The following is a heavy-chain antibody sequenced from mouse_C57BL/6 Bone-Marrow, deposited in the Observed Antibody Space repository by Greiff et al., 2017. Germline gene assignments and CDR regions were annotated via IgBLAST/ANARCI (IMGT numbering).Heavy chain of an antibody. CDR1: GFTFSSYA. D-gene: IGHD2-4*01. Sequence: EVQRVESGGGLVKPGGSLKLSCAASGFTFSSYAMSWVRQTPEKRLEWVATISDGGSYTYYPDNVKGRFTISRDNAKKNLYLQMSHLKSEDTAMYYCARDALYYDYHYYAMDYWGQGTSVTVSS. V-gene: IGHV5-4*01. CDR3: ARDALYYDYHYYAMDY. CDR2: ISDGGSYT. J-gene: IGHJ4*01.